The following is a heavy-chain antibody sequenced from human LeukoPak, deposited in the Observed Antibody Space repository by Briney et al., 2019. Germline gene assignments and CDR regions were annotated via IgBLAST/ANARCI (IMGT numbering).Heavy chain of an antibody. J-gene: IGHJ4*02. D-gene: IGHD2-8*01. CDR2: IKQDGSEK. V-gene: IGHV3-7*01. CDR3: ARDLIPTYS. CDR1: DFTLSSYW. Sequence: GGSLRLSCAASDFTLSSYWLSWVRQAPGKGLEWVANIKQDGSEKYYVDSVKGRFTISRDNAKNSLYLQMNSLRAEDTAVHYCARDLIPTYSWGQGTLVTVSS.